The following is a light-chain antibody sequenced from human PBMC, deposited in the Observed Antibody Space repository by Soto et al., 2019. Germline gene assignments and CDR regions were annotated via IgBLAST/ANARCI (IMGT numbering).Light chain of an antibody. Sequence: QSALTQPRSVSGSPGQSVTISCTGTNSDVGRYNFVSWYQQLPGKAPKLLISAVSQRPSGVPDRFSGSKSGNTASLTISGLQADDVADYFCYSYTASDIWVFGGGTKVTV. CDR1: NSDVGRYNF. CDR3: YSYTASDIWV. V-gene: IGLV2-11*01. CDR2: AVS. J-gene: IGLJ3*02.